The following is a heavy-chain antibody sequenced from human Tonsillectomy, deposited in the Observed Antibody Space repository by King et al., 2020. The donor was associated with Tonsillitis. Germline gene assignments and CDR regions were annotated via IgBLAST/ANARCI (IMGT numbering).Heavy chain of an antibody. CDR2: IFPGDSDS. V-gene: IGHV5-51*03. D-gene: IGHD3-10*01. CDR1: GYSFTSYW. CDR3: ARPYDYYGHFDI. Sequence: VQLVQSGAEMKKPGASLKISCKGSGYSFTSYWIGWVRQMPGKGLEWMGIIFPGDSDSRYSPSFQGQVTISADKSISTAYLQWSSLEASDTAMYYCARPYDYYGHFDIWGQGTMVTVSS. J-gene: IGHJ3*02.